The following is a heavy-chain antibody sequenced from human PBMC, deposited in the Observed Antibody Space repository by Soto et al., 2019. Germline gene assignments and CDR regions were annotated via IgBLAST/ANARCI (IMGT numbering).Heavy chain of an antibody. D-gene: IGHD1-20*01. V-gene: IGHV3-23*01. J-gene: IGHJ4*02. CDR2: ISANDVGT. CDR1: GFTLRNYA. Sequence: GGSLRLSCEASGFTLRNYAMTWIRQAPGKGPEWVSLISANDVGTYYAESVKTRFTISTDQSRNTVYLQMDSLRADDTAIYYCAKAKNDYNWDNRPPFDYWGQGTLVTVSS. CDR3: AKAKNDYNWDNRPPFDY.